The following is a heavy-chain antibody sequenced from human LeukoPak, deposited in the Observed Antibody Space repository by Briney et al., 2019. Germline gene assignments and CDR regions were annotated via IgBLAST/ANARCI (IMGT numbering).Heavy chain of an antibody. D-gene: IGHD3-16*02. V-gene: IGHV3-23*01. CDR1: GFTFNSHA. J-gene: IGHJ4*02. Sequence: GGSLRLSCAASGFTFNSHAMSWVRQAPGKGLEWVSAISGGGGSTYYADFVKGRFTISRDNSKNTLSLQMNSLRVEDTAVYYCARDQGYDYVWGSNRYGYWGQGTLFTVSS. CDR2: ISGGGGST. CDR3: ARDQGYDYVWGSNRYGY.